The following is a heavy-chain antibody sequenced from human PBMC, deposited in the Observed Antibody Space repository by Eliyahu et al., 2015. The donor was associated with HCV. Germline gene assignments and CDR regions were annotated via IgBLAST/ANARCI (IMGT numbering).Heavy chain of an antibody. D-gene: IGHD5-18*01. CDR3: ARGDHYSLDY. J-gene: IGHJ4*02. CDR2: IVSNSGGT. V-gene: IGHV1-2*06. Sequence: QVQLVQXGAEXKKPGASVKVXCKASGYTXTGYXIPWVRQAPGQGLEWMGRIVSNSGGTNYAQKYQGRVTLTRDTAINTAYMELSGLRSDDTAVYFCARGDHYSLDYWGQGTLVTVSS. CDR1: GYTXTGYX.